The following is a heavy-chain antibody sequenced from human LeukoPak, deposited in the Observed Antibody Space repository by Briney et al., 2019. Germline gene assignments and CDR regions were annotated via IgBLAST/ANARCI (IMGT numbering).Heavy chain of an antibody. V-gene: IGHV4-34*01. CDR1: GASFTGYY. Sequence: SETLSLTCAVYGASFTGYYWSWFRQPPGKGLEWIGEINHSGGTNYNPPLKSRVTISLDTSNNQFSLKLSSVTAADTAVYYCARLLPLQGGDVWGQGTTVTVSS. CDR3: ARLLPLQGGDV. CDR2: INHSGGT. D-gene: IGHD2-15*01. J-gene: IGHJ6*02.